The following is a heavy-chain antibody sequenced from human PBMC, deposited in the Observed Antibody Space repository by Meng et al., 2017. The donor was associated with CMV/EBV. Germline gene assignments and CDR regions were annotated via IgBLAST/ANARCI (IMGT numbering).Heavy chain of an antibody. V-gene: IGHV3-30*04. CDR2: ISYDGSNK. CDR1: GFTFSSYA. Sequence: GGSLRLSCAASGFTFSSYAMHWVRQAPGKGLEWVAVISYDGSNKHYADSVKGRFTISRDNSKNTLYLQMNSLRAEDTAVYYCARDFVVVVPAAMATYPRYYYYYYGMDVWGQGTTVTVSS. D-gene: IGHD2-2*01. J-gene: IGHJ6*02. CDR3: ARDFVVVVPAAMATYPRYYYYYYGMDV.